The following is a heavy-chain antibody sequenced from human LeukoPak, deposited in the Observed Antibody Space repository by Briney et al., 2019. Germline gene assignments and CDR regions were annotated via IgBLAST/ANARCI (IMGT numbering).Heavy chain of an antibody. D-gene: IGHD3-3*01. J-gene: IGHJ5*02. CDR3: ARARYDFWSGYFLVNWFDP. CDR2: IYYSGST. CDR1: GGSISSSSYY. Sequence: SETLSLTCTVSGGSISSSSYYWGWIRQPPGKGLEWIGSIYYSGSTYYNPSLKSRVTISVDTSKNQFSLKLSSVTAADTAVYYCARARYDFWSGYFLVNWFDPWGQGTLVTVSS. V-gene: IGHV4-39*07.